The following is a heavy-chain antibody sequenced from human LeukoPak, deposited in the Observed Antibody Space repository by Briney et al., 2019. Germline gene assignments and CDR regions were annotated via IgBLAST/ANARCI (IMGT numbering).Heavy chain of an antibody. D-gene: IGHD3-9*01. CDR1: GYTFTNYG. CDR2: ISAGNGNT. V-gene: IGHV1-18*01. Sequence: GASVRVSCKASGYTFTNYGISWVRQAPGQGLEWMGWISAGNGNTYYTQNFQGRVSMTTDTSTSTAYMEVRSLRSDDTAVFYCARVDILTGYYFFDSWGQGTLVTVSS. CDR3: ARVDILTGYYFFDS. J-gene: IGHJ4*02.